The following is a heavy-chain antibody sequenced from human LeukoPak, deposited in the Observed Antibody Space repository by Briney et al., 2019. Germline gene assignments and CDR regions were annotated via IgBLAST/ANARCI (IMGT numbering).Heavy chain of an antibody. J-gene: IGHJ4*02. CDR2: IYQSGTT. D-gene: IGHD6-13*01. CDR1: GGSISSGGFS. Sequence: SQTLSLTCAVSGGSISSGGFSWNWIRQPPGKGLEWIGYIYQSGTTYYNPSLKSRVTISVDRPKNQFTLKLSSVTAADTAVYYCGRGGIAAAASGIDFWGPGTLVTVSS. CDR3: GRGGIAAAASGIDF. V-gene: IGHV4-30-2*01.